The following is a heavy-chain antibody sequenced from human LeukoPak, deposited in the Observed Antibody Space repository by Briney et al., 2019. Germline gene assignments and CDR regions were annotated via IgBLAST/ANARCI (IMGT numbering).Heavy chain of an antibody. V-gene: IGHV1-18*01. Sequence: GASVKVSCKASGYTFTSYGISWVRQAPGQGLEWMGWISAYNGNTNYAQKLQGRVTMTTDTSTSTAYMELRSLRSDDTAVYYCARAGYCSSTSCQAPVDVWGKGTTVTVSS. D-gene: IGHD2-2*01. CDR3: ARAGYCSSTSCQAPVDV. J-gene: IGHJ6*04. CDR1: GYTFTSYG. CDR2: ISAYNGNT.